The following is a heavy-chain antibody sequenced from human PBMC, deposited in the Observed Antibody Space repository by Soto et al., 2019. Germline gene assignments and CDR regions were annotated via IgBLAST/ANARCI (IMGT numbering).Heavy chain of an antibody. D-gene: IGHD2-15*01. CDR1: GSYVSSCSYY. CDR2: IYYSGST. V-gene: IGHV4-61*01. J-gene: IGHJ4*02. Sequence: PSETLSLTCTVSGSYVSSCSYYWLWIRQPPGKGLEWIWYIYYSGSTNYNPSLKRRVTISVDTSKNQFSLKLSSVTAADTVVYYWARGTRGYGLGHIDYWGQGTPVTVAS. CDR3: ARGTRGYGLGHIDY.